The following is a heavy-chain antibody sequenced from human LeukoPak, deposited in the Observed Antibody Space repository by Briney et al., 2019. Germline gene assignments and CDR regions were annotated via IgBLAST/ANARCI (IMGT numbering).Heavy chain of an antibody. CDR1: GGSISSYY. Sequence: PSKTLSLTCTVSGGSISSYYWSWIRQPPGKGLEWIGYIYYSGSTNYNPSLKSRVTISVDTSKNQFSLKLSSVTAADTAVYYCARLIGEIDYWGQGTLVTVSS. CDR2: IYYSGST. D-gene: IGHD3-10*01. CDR3: ARLIGEIDY. V-gene: IGHV4-59*08. J-gene: IGHJ4*02.